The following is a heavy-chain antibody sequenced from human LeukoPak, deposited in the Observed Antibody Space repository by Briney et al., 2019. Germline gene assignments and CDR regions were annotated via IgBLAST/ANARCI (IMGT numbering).Heavy chain of an antibody. J-gene: IGHJ4*02. D-gene: IGHD6-25*01. Sequence: GGSLRLPCAASGFTFSNYWMSWARQASGKGLEWVANIKQDGSEKNYVDSAKGRFTISRDNSKNTVYLQMNSLRAGDTAVYYCAREATSSSGWYIDYWGQGTLVTVSS. CDR3: AREATSSSGWYIDY. CDR1: GFTFSNYW. CDR2: IKQDGSEK. V-gene: IGHV3-7*05.